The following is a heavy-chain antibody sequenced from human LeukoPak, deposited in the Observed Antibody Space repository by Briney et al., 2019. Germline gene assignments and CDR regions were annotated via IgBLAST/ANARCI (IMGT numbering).Heavy chain of an antibody. CDR1: GGSISSGGYY. V-gene: IGHV4-31*03. Sequence: SETLSLTCTVSGGSISSGGYYWSWIRQHPGKGLEWIGCIYYSGSTYYNPSLKSRVTISVDTSKNQFSLKLSSVTAADTAVYYCAKVLYYDSSGYSRVDYWGQGTLVTVSS. D-gene: IGHD3-22*01. CDR3: AKVLYYDSSGYSRVDY. CDR2: IYYSGST. J-gene: IGHJ4*02.